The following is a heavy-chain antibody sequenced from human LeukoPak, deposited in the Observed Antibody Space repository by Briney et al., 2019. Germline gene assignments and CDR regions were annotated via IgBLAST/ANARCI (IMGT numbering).Heavy chain of an antibody. CDR2: IKQDGSEK. V-gene: IGHV3-7*01. D-gene: IGHD3-9*01. CDR3: AREYDILTGYFDY. CDR1: GFSFSSNW. J-gene: IGHJ4*02. Sequence: GGSLRLSCGASGFSFSSNWMSWVRQAPGKGLEWVANIKQDGSEKYYVDSVKGRFTISRDNAKNSLYLQMNSLRAEDTAVYYCAREYDILTGYFDYWGQGTLVTVSS.